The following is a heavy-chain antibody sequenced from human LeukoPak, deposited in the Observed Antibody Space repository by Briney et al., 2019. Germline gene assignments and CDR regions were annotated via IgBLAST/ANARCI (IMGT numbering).Heavy chain of an antibody. D-gene: IGHD1-1*01. CDR2: IISSSSRI. Sequence: GGSLRLSCAASGFTFSSYTMMWVRQAPGKGLEYVSSIISSSSRIFYADSVRGRFTISRDNAKNMVYLQMNGLRAEDTTVYYCATVSEYWGQGTLVTVSS. CDR1: GFTFSSYT. CDR3: ATVSEY. V-gene: IGHV3-21*01. J-gene: IGHJ4*02.